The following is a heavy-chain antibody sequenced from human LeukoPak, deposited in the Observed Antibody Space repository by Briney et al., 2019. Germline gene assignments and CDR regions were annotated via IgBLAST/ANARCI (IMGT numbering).Heavy chain of an antibody. Sequence: SVKVSCKASGGTFSSYAISWVRQAPGQGLEWMGGIIPIFGTANYAQKFQGRVTITADESTSTAYMELSSLRSEDTAVYYCATVRSSYYGSGSYYSFDYWGQGTLVTVSS. D-gene: IGHD3-10*01. V-gene: IGHV1-69*13. CDR3: ATVRSSYYGSGSYYSFDY. CDR1: GGTFSSYA. CDR2: IIPIFGTA. J-gene: IGHJ4*02.